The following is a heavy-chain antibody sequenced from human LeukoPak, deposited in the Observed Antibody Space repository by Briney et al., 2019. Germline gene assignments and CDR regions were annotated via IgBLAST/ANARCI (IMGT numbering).Heavy chain of an antibody. CDR2: INPNSGNT. D-gene: IGHD3-16*01. V-gene: IGHV1-8*01. CDR1: EYTFTNYD. J-gene: IGHJ5*02. CDR3: ARSLGTYWGKDFLNWFDP. Sequence: ASVKVSCKASEYTFTNYDINWVRQATGQGLEWMGWINPNSGNTGYTQKFQGRVTMTRNTSLNTAFMELISLKSEDTAIYYCARSLGTYWGKDFLNWFDPWGQGTPVTVSS.